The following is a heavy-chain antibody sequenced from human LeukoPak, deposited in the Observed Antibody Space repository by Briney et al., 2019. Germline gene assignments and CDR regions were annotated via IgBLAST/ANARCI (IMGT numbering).Heavy chain of an antibody. D-gene: IGHD2-21*01. CDR1: GFTFSSYA. V-gene: IGHV4-59*01. Sequence: PGGSLRLSCAASGFTFSSYAMSWIRQAPGKGLEWIGHNGNANHNPSLQSRATISIDTSKNHFTLSLNSVTAADTAVYYCATYYVGVGGRGHWGPGTLVTVSS. CDR2: NGNA. J-gene: IGHJ4*02. CDR3: ATYYVGVGGRGH.